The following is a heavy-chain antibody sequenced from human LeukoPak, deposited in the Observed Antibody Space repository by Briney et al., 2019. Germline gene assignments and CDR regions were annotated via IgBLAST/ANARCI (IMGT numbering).Heavy chain of an antibody. CDR1: GGSISSSSYY. D-gene: IGHD3-22*01. V-gene: IGHV4-39*01. CDR3: ASVTMIVVVITGFDY. J-gene: IGHJ4*02. Sequence: PSETLSLTCTVSGGSISSSSYYWGWIRQPPGTGLEWIGSIYYSGSTYYNPSLKSRVTISVDTSKNQFSLKLSSVTAADTAVYYCASVTMIVVVITGFDYWGQGTLVTVSS. CDR2: IYYSGST.